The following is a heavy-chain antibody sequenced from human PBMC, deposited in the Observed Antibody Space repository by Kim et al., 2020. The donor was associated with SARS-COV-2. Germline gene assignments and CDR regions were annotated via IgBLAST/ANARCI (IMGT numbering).Heavy chain of an antibody. CDR1: GFTFSSYA. D-gene: IGHD2-15*01. CDR2: ISYDGSNK. V-gene: IGHV3-30*04. Sequence: GGSLRLSCAASGFTFSSYAMHWVRQAPGKGLEWVAVISYDGSNKYYADSVKGRFTISRDNSKNTLYLQMNSLRAEDTAVYYCARAEVVRFKGAALFDYWG. J-gene: IGHJ4*01. CDR3: ARAEVVRFKGAALFDY.